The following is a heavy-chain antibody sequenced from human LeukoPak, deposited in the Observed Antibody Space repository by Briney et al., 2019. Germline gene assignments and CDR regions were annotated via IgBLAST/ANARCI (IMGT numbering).Heavy chain of an antibody. Sequence: GGSLRLSCAASGFIFSSHWMTWVRQAPGKGLEWVANIKQDGGEEYYVDSVKGRFTISRDNAKNSLYLQMNSLRAEDTAVYYCARDPWGEGGYWGQGTQVTVSS. CDR2: IKQDGGEE. CDR1: GFIFSSHW. CDR3: ARDPWGEGGY. V-gene: IGHV3-7*05. J-gene: IGHJ4*02. D-gene: IGHD7-27*01.